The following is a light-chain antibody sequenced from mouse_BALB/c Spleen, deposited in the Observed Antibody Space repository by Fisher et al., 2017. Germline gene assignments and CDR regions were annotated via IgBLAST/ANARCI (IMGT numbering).Light chain of an antibody. J-gene: IGKJ2*01. CDR2: DTS. CDR1: SSVSY. V-gene: IGKV4-55*01. Sequence: IVLTQSPAIMSASPGEKVTMTCSASSSVSYMYWYQQKPGSSPRLLIYDTSNLASGVPARFSGSGSGTSYSLTISSMEAEDAATYYCQQWSSNPPTFGGGTKL. CDR3: QQWSSNPPT.